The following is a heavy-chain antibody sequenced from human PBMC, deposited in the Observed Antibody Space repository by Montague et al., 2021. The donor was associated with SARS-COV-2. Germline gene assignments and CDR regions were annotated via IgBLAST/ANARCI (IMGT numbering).Heavy chain of an antibody. V-gene: IGHV4-39*01. D-gene: IGHD4-17*01. J-gene: IGHJ3*02. CDR2: IYYSGST. Sequence: SETLSLTCTVSGGSIRTSSYYWGWIRQPPGKGLDWIGSIYYSGSTYYNPSLKSRVTISVETSKNQFSLKLSSVTAADTAVYYCAMRGGALDAFDIWGQGTMVIVSS. CDR1: GGSIRTSSYY. CDR3: AMRGGALDAFDI.